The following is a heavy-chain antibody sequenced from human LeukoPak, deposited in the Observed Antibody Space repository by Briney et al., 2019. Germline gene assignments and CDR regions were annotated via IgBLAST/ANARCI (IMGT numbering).Heavy chain of an antibody. Sequence: GGSLRLSCAASGFTVSSNYMSWVRQAPGKGLVWVSRINSDGSSTTYADSAKGRFTISRDNAKNTLYLQMNSLRAEDTAVYYCARGHAYNGFDYWGQGTLVTVSS. CDR1: GFTVSSNY. CDR2: INSDGSST. J-gene: IGHJ4*02. V-gene: IGHV3-74*01. CDR3: ARGHAYNGFDY. D-gene: IGHD5-24*01.